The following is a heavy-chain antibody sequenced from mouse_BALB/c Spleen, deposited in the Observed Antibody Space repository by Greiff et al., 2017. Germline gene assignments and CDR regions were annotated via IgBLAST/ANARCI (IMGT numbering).Heavy chain of an antibody. Sequence: EVKLVESGGGLVKPGGSLKLSCAASGFTFSSYAMSWVRQSPEKRLEWVAEISSGGSYTYYPDTVTGRFTISRDNAKNTLYLEMSSLRSEDTAMYYCAIWYEGFAYWGQGTLVTVSA. CDR3: AIWYEGFAY. CDR1: GFTFSSYA. J-gene: IGHJ3*01. CDR2: ISSGGSYT. D-gene: IGHD2-1*01. V-gene: IGHV5-9-4*01.